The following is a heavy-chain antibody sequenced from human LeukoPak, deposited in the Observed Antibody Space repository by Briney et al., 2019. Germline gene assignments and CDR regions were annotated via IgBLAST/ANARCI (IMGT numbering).Heavy chain of an antibody. D-gene: IGHD3-22*01. CDR3: ATGGSYHYDSSGRMGNFDY. Sequence: GASVKVSCKASGYTFTSYGISWVRQAPGQGLEWMGWISAYNGNTNYAQKLQGRVTMTTDTSTSTAYMELRSLRSDDTAVYYCATGGSYHYDSSGRMGNFDYWGQGALVTVSS. J-gene: IGHJ4*02. CDR1: GYTFTSYG. CDR2: ISAYNGNT. V-gene: IGHV1-18*01.